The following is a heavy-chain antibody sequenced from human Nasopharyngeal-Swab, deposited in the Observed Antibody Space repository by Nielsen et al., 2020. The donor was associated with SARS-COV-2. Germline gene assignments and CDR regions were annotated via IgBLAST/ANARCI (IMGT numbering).Heavy chain of an antibody. CDR3: ARVATLSTMVRGVHYGMDV. Sequence: GSLRLSCTVSGGSISSYYWSWIRQPPGKGLEWIGYIYYSGSTNYNPSLKSRVTISVDTSKNQFSLKLSSVTAADTAVYYCARVATLSTMVRGVHYGMDVWGQGTTVTVSS. V-gene: IGHV4-59*01. J-gene: IGHJ6*02. D-gene: IGHD3-10*01. CDR1: GGSISSYY. CDR2: IYYSGST.